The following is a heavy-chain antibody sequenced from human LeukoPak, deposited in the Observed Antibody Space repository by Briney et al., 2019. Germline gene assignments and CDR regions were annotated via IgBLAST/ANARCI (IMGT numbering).Heavy chain of an antibody. D-gene: IGHD2-2*02. CDR3: AKDFCAVASTSCYKYYYYYMDV. CDR1: GFTFSSYG. V-gene: IGHV3-30*02. J-gene: IGHJ6*03. Sequence: GGSLRLSCAASGFTFSSYGMHWVRQAPGKGLEWVAFIRYDGSNKYYADSVKGRFTISRDNSKNTLYLQMNSLRAEDTAVYYCAKDFCAVASTSCYKYYYYYMDVWGKGTTVTVSS. CDR2: IRYDGSNK.